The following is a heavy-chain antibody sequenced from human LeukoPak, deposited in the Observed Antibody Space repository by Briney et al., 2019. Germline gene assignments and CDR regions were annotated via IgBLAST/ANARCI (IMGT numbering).Heavy chain of an antibody. D-gene: IGHD2-2*01. J-gene: IGHJ4*02. CDR1: GGSISSSSYY. Sequence: HPSETLSLTCTVSGGSISSSSYYWGWIRQPPGKGLEWVSAISGSGGSTYYADSVKGRFTISRDNSKNTLYLQMNSLRAEDTAVYYCAKGCSTSCYRDDYWGQGTLVTVSS. V-gene: IGHV3-23*01. CDR2: ISGSGGST. CDR3: AKGCSTSCYRDDY.